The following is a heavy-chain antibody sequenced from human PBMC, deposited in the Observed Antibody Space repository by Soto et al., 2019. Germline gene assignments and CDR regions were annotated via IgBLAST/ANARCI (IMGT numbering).Heavy chain of an antibody. J-gene: IGHJ4*02. CDR2: IYYSGST. Sequence: SETLSLTCTVSGGSISSGDYYWSWIRQPPGKGLEWIGYIYYSGSTYYNPSLKSRLTISVDTSKSQFSLKLSSVTAADTAVYYCARVVGYSYGYPDYWGQGTLVTVSS. CDR3: ARVVGYSYGYPDY. V-gene: IGHV4-30-4*01. D-gene: IGHD5-18*01. CDR1: GGSISSGDYY.